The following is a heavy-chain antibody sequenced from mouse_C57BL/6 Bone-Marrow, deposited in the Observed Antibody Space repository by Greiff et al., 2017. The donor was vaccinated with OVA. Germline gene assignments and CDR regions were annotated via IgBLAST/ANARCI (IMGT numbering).Heavy chain of an antibody. D-gene: IGHD1-1*01. V-gene: IGHV3-6*01. Sequence: EVKLQESGPGLVKPSQSLSLTCSVTGYSITSGYYWNWIRQFPGNKLEWMGYISYDGSNNYNPSLKNRISITRDTSKNQFFLKLNSVTTEDTATYYCARGGYYGSSSYYFDYWGQGTTLTVSS. J-gene: IGHJ2*01. CDR2: ISYDGSN. CDR1: GYSITSGYY. CDR3: ARGGYYGSSSYYFDY.